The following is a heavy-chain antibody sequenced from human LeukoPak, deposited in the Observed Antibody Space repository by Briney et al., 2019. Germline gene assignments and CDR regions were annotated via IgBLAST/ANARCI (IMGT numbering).Heavy chain of an antibody. J-gene: IGHJ4*02. CDR3: ARDGDYGPFTDY. CDR1: GYTVTSYD. Sequence: ASLKVSCKASGYTVTSYDINWVRQPTGPGLEWMGWMNPNSGNTGYAQKFQGRVTMTRNTSISTAYMELSSLRSEDTAVYYCARDGDYGPFTDYWGQGTLVTVSS. CDR2: MNPNSGNT. D-gene: IGHD4-17*01. V-gene: IGHV1-8*01.